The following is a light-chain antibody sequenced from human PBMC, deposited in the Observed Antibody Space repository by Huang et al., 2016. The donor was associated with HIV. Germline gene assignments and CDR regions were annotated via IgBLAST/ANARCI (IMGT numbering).Light chain of an antibody. CDR1: QSVHSY. CDR3: QQRSAWPLT. V-gene: IGKV3-11*01. CDR2: DAS. Sequence: EIVLTQSPANLSLSPGERATLSCRANQSVHSYLACYQQNPGKAPRLLIYDASNRATGIPARFSVSGSGTDFTLTISNLQSEDFAVYYCQQRSAWPLTFGGGTKVEI. J-gene: IGKJ4*01.